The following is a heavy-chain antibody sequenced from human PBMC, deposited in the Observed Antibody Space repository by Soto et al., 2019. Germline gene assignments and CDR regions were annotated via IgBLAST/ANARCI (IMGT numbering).Heavy chain of an antibody. Sequence: PGGSLRLSCAASGFTFSSYAMSWVRQAPGKGLEWVSAISGSGGSTYYADSVKGRFTISRDNSKNTLYLQMNSLRAEDTAVYYSAKAVPRIVVVTAILGYFDYWGQGTLVTVSS. CDR1: GFTFSSYA. V-gene: IGHV3-23*01. D-gene: IGHD2-21*02. J-gene: IGHJ4*02. CDR2: ISGSGGST. CDR3: AKAVPRIVVVTAILGYFDY.